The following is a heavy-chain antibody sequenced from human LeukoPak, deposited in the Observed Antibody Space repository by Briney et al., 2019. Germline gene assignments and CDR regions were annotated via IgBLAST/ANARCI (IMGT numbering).Heavy chain of an antibody. D-gene: IGHD1-26*01. CDR1: GYSFTSYW. Sequence: GESLKISCKGSGYSFTSYWIGWVRQMPGKGLEWMGIIYPGDSDTRYSPSFQGQVTISADKSISTAYLQWSSLRASDTAMYYCARLPLNSGSYPPYDYYMDVWGKGATVTVSS. J-gene: IGHJ6*03. CDR3: ARLPLNSGSYPPYDYYMDV. CDR2: IYPGDSDT. V-gene: IGHV5-51*01.